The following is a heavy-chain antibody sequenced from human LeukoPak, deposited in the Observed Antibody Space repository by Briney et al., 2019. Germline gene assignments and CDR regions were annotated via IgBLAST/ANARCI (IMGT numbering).Heavy chain of an antibody. J-gene: IGHJ6*02. CDR2: IYHSGST. CDR3: ARDRYFWGSSYYYYGMDV. Sequence: SETLSLTCTVSGGSISSGGYYWSWIRQPPGKGLEWIGYIYHSGSTYYNPPLKSRVTISVDTSKNQFSLKLSSVTAADTAVYYCARDRYFWGSSYYYYGMDVWGQGTTVTVSS. V-gene: IGHV4-30-2*01. CDR1: GGSISSGGYY. D-gene: IGHD3-16*01.